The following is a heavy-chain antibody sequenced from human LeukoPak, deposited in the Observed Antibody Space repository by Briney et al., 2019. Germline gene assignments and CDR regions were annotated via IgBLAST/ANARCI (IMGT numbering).Heavy chain of an antibody. Sequence: SETLSLTCTDSGGSISSYYWSWIRQPAGKGLEWIGRIYTSGSTNYNPSLKSRVTISVDTSKNQFSLKLSSVTAADTAVYYCARTTEGGYTYGYFYYYYMDVWGKGTTVTISS. CDR1: GGSISSYY. D-gene: IGHD5-18*01. V-gene: IGHV4-4*07. CDR3: ARTTEGGYTYGYFYYYYMDV. CDR2: IYTSGST. J-gene: IGHJ6*03.